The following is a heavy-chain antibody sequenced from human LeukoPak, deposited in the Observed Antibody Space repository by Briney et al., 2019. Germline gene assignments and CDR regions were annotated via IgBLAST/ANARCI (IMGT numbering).Heavy chain of an antibody. CDR3: ARDFSAAFDI. CDR2: FGVSGGST. D-gene: IGHD2/OR15-2a*01. V-gene: IGHV3-23*01. Sequence: GGSLRLSCAASGFTFSSYAMSWVRQAPGKGLEWVSAFGVSGGSTYYADSVKGRFTISRDNAKNSLYLQMNSLGDEDTAIYYCARDFSAAFDIWGQGTMVTVSS. CDR1: GFTFSSYA. J-gene: IGHJ3*02.